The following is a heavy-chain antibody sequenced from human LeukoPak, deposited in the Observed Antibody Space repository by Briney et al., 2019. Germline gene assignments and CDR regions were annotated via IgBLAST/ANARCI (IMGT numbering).Heavy chain of an antibody. J-gene: IGHJ4*02. CDR2: ISSSSSYI. CDR3: AREGHIAVAAFDY. Sequence: GGSLRLSCAASGFTFRSYSMNWVRQAPGKGLEWVSSISSSSSYIYYADSVKGRFTISRDNAKNSLYLQMNSLRAEDTAVYYCAREGHIAVAAFDYWGQGTLVTVSS. V-gene: IGHV3-21*01. D-gene: IGHD6-19*01. CDR1: GFTFRSYS.